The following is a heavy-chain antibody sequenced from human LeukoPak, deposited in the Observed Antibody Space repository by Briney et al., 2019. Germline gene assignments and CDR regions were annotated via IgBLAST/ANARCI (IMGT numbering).Heavy chain of an antibody. Sequence: PGRSLRLSCAASGFTFSSYWMSWVRQAPGKGLEWVANIKQDGSEKYYVDSVKGRFTISRDNAKSSLYLQMNSLRAEDTAVYYCARERAPYGSGSYYPDAFDIWGQGTMVTVSS. CDR2: IKQDGSEK. J-gene: IGHJ3*02. V-gene: IGHV3-7*01. CDR1: GFTFSSYW. D-gene: IGHD3-10*01. CDR3: ARERAPYGSGSYYPDAFDI.